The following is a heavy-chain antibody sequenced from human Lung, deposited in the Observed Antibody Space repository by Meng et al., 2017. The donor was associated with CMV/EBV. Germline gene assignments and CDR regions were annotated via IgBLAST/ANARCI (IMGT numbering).Heavy chain of an antibody. Sequence: GGSLRLSCAASGFTVTDNYMIWVRQAPGKGLEWVSVIYSADRAYYADPVRGRFTISRDISKNTVYLQMLNLRAEDAAMYDCARPLAIRPMLGYYYGLDVWGQGXTVTVSS. J-gene: IGHJ6*02. CDR2: IYSADRA. CDR1: GFTVTDNY. D-gene: IGHD6-6*01. V-gene: IGHV3-53*01. CDR3: ARPLAIRPMLGYYYGLDV.